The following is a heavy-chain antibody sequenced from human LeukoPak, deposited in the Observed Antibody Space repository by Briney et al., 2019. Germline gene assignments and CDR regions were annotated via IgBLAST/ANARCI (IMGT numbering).Heavy chain of an antibody. CDR2: ISYDGSNK. J-gene: IGHJ6*03. Sequence: GRSLRLSCAASGFTFSSYAMHWVRQAPGKGLEWVAVISYDGSNKYYADSVKGRFTISRDNSKNTLYLQMNSLRAEDTAVYYCARDYYYDSSGYYPGYYMGVWGKGTTVTVSS. D-gene: IGHD3-22*01. V-gene: IGHV3-30*04. CDR1: GFTFSSYA. CDR3: ARDYYYDSSGYYPGYYMGV.